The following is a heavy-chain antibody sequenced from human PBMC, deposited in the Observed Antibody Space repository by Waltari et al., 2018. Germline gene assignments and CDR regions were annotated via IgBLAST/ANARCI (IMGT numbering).Heavy chain of an antibody. D-gene: IGHD4-17*01. CDR3: AREFGLTTVTSSFDL. Sequence: QVQLQESGPGLVKPSENLSLTCAVSGYSISSGYYWGWIRQPPGKGLEWIGSIYHSGSTYYNPSLKSRVTISVDTSKNQFSLKLSSVTAADTAVYYCAREFGLTTVTSSFDLWGRGTLVTVSS. CDR1: GYSISSGYY. CDR2: IYHSGST. V-gene: IGHV4-38-2*02. J-gene: IGHJ2*01.